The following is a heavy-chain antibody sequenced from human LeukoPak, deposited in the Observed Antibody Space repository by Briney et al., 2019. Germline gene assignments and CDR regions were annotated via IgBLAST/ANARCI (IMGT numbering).Heavy chain of an antibody. J-gene: IGHJ4*02. CDR1: GFTFSSYS. Sequence: PGGSLRLSCAASGFTFSSYSMKWVRQAPGKGLEWVSSISSSSSYIYYADSVKGRFTISRDNAKNSLYLQMNSLRAEDTAVYYCARIGLYCSGGSCFDYWGQGTLVTVSS. D-gene: IGHD2-15*01. CDR3: ARIGLYCSGGSCFDY. V-gene: IGHV3-21*01. CDR2: ISSSSSYI.